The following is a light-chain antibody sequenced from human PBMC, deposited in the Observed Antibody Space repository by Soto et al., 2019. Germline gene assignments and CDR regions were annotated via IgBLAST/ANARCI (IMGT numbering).Light chain of an antibody. CDR1: QSVSSTY. V-gene: IGKV3-20*01. CDR3: QQYESSPTT. J-gene: IGKJ4*01. Sequence: EIVLTQSPGSLSLSPGEGATLSCRASQSVSSTYLAWYQQKPGQAPRLLIYGASSRATGIPDRFSGSGSGTDFTLTISILEPEDFAVYYCQQYESSPTTFGGGTKVEIK. CDR2: GAS.